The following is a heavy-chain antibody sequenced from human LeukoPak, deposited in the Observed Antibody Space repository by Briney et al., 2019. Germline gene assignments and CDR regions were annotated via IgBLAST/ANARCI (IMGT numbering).Heavy chain of an antibody. CDR3: ASRTRPDVGAFDI. V-gene: IGHV1-46*01. CDR2: IYPSGGRT. D-gene: IGHD6-6*01. CDR1: GYTFSVYF. J-gene: IGHJ3*02. Sequence: GASVKVSCKASGYTFSVYFINWVRQAPGQGLEWMGIIYPSGGRTNYAQKFQGRVTMTRDKSTSTVYMELSSLRSEDTAVYYCASRTRPDVGAFDIWGQGTMVTVSS.